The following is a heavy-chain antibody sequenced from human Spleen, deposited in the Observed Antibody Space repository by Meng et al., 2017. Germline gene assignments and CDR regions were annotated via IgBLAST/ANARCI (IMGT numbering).Heavy chain of an antibody. J-gene: IGHJ4*02. CDR3: ASEQQLGKSLDY. D-gene: IGHD6-13*01. CDR2: ISSSSTYI. V-gene: IGHV3-21*01. Sequence: GESLKISCAASGFIFSSYTMNWVRQAPGRGLEWVSSISSSSTYIYYADSLKGRFTISRDNAKNSLYLQMNSLRAEDTAVYYCASEQQLGKSLDYWGQGTLVTVSS. CDR1: GFIFSSYT.